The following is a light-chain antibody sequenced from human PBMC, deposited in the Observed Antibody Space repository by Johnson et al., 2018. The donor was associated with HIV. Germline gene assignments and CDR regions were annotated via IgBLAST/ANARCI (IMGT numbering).Light chain of an antibody. J-gene: IGLJ1*01. V-gene: IGLV1-51*01. CDR2: DNN. CDR1: SSNIGNNY. CDR3: GTWDSSLGAQYV. Sequence: QSVLTQPPSVSAAPGQKVTISCSGSSSNIGNNYVSWYQQLPGTAPKPLIYDNNKRPSGIPDRFSGSKSGTSATLGITGLQTGDEAEYYCGTWDSSLGAQYVFGSGTKVTVL.